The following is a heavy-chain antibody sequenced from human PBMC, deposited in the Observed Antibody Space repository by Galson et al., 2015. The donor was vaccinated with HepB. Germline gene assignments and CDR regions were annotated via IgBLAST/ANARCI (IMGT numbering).Heavy chain of an antibody. J-gene: IGHJ4*02. Sequence: SETLSLTCTVSGGSISSYYWSWIRQPPGKGLEWIGYIYYSGSTNYNPSLKSRVTISVDTSKNQFSLKLSSVTAADTAVYYCASTIARDYPPGDYWGQGTLVTVSS. CDR2: IYYSGST. CDR3: ASTIARDYPPGDY. CDR1: GGSISSYY. D-gene: IGHD4-17*01. V-gene: IGHV4-59*08.